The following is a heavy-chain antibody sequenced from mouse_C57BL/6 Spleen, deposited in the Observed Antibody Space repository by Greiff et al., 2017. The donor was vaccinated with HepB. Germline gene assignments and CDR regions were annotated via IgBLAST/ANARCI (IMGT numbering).Heavy chain of an antibody. CDR1: YFAFMASA. Sequence: LQQSGAELVRPGSSVKLSCKDSYFAFMASAMHWVKQRPGHGLEWIGSFTMYSDATEYSENFKGKATFTANTSPSTAYMELSSLTSEVSAVYYCARSGGYYAMDYWGQGTSVTVSS. CDR2: FTMYSDAT. CDR3: ARSGGYYAMDY. V-gene: IGHV1-49*01. J-gene: IGHJ4*01. D-gene: IGHD3-1*01.